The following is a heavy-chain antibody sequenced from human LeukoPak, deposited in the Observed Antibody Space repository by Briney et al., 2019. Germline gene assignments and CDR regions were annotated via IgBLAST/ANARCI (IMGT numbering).Heavy chain of an antibody. V-gene: IGHV3-30*01. CDR3: ARDWGGFDC. D-gene: IGHD2-21*01. CDR2: ISYDGSNK. J-gene: IGHJ4*02. Sequence: PGGSKRLSCAASGFTFSSYVMHWVRQAPGKGLEWVALISYDGSNKYYADSVKGRFTISRDNSKNTLYLQMNSLRVEDTAVYYCARDWGGFDCWGEGTLVTVSS. CDR1: GFTFSSYV.